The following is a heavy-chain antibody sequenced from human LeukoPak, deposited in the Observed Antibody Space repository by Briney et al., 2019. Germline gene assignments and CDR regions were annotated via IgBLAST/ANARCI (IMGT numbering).Heavy chain of an antibody. CDR3: AKDLRAYYYDSSGYYPSSPLAY. CDR2: IRYDGSNK. V-gene: IGHV3-30*02. Sequence: PGGSLRLSCAASGFTFSSYGMHWVRQAPGKGLEWVAFIRYDGSNKYYADSVKGRFTISRDNSKNTLYLQMNSLRAEDTAVYYCAKDLRAYYYDSSGYYPSSPLAYWGQGPLVTVSS. D-gene: IGHD3-22*01. CDR1: GFTFSSYG. J-gene: IGHJ4*02.